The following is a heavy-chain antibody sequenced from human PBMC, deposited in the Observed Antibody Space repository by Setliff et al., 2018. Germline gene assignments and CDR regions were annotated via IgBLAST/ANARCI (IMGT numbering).Heavy chain of an antibody. J-gene: IGHJ4*02. CDR2: IYYLGNT. Sequence: SETLSLTCTVSGGSISGTINYWVWIRQPPGKGLEWIGHIYYLGNTYYNPSLESRVTMSVDTSKNQFSLKLSSVTAADTAVYYCATLRTSTHFDYWGQGTLVTVSS. V-gene: IGHV4-39*07. CDR3: ATLRTSTHFDY. CDR1: GGSISGTINY. D-gene: IGHD1-1*01.